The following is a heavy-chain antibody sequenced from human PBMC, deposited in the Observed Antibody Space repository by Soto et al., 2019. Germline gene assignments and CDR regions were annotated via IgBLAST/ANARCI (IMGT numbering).Heavy chain of an antibody. V-gene: IGHV5-51*01. D-gene: IGHD3-10*01. CDR2: IYPGDSDT. CDR1: GYSFTSYW. CDR3: AGLKESLYDAFDI. J-gene: IGHJ3*02. Sequence: GESLKISCKGSGYSFTSYWIGWVRQMPGKGLEWMGIIYPGDSDTRYSPSFQGQVTISADKSISTAYLQWSSLKASDTAMYYCAGLKESLYDAFDIWGQGTMVTVSS.